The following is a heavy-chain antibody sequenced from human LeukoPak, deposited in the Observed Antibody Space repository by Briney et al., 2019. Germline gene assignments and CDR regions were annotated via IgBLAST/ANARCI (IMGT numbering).Heavy chain of an antibody. CDR3: AREGTSIAARFYFDY. J-gene: IGHJ4*02. V-gene: IGHV3-20*04. Sequence: PGGSLRLSCAASGFTFDDYGMSWVRQAPGKGLEWVSGINWNGGSTGYADSVKGRFTISRDNAKNSLYLQMNSLRAEDTALYYCAREGTSIAARFYFDYWGQGTLVTVSS. CDR2: INWNGGST. D-gene: IGHD6-6*01. CDR1: GFTFDDYG.